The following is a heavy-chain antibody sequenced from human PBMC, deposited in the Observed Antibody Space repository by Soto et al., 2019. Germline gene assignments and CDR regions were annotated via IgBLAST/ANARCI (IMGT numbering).Heavy chain of an antibody. CDR1: GRTFSSYA. CDR2: IIPIFGTA. CDR3: ASPGGCGGDCYSGYYYYGMDV. D-gene: IGHD2-21*02. V-gene: IGHV1-69*06. Sequence: SVKVSCKASGRTFSSYAISWVRQAPGQGLEWMGGIIPIFGTANYAQKFQGRVTITADKSTSTAYMELSSLRSEDAAVYYCASPGGCGGDCYSGYYYYGMDVWGQGTTVTVSS. J-gene: IGHJ6*02.